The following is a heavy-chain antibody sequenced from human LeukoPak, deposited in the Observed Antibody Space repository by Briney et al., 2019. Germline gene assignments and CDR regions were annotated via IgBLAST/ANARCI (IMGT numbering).Heavy chain of an antibody. Sequence: SVKVSCKCSGGIFSSYAISWVRQAPAQGLEWMGGIIPIFGTAIYAQMFQGSDRIIEDESTSTAYMELSGLRSDVTAGDCCARTLFPRADNWFDPWGQGTLVTVSS. CDR1: GGIFSSYA. J-gene: IGHJ5*02. V-gene: IGHV1-69*13. CDR2: IIPIFGTA. D-gene: IGHD2-21*01. CDR3: ARTLFPRADNWFDP.